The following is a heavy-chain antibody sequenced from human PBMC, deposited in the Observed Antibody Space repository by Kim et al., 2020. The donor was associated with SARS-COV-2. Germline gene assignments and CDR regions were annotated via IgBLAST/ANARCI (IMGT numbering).Heavy chain of an antibody. CDR3: ARDGGSGWHGLDY. CDR2: ISSSSSYI. CDR1: GFTFSSYS. V-gene: IGHV3-21*01. D-gene: IGHD6-19*01. J-gene: IGHJ4*02. Sequence: GGSLRLSCAASGFTFSSYSMNWVRQAPGKGLEWVSSISSSSSYIYYADSVKGRFTISRDNAKNSLYLQMNSLRAEDTAVYYCARDGGSGWHGLDYWGQGTLVTVSS.